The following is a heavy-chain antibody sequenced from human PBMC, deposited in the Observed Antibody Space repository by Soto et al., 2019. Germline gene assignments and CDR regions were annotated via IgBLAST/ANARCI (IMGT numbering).Heavy chain of an antibody. CDR1: GFTFSSYA. V-gene: IGHV3-30-3*01. CDR3: ARDAGPDIVLVPAADYYYYGMDV. Sequence: QVQLVESGGGVVQPGRSLRLSCAASGFTFSSYAMHWVRQAPGKGLEWVAVISYDGSNKYYADSVKGRFTISRDNSKNTLYLQMNSLRAEDTAVYYCARDAGPDIVLVPAADYYYYGMDVWGQGTTVTVSS. J-gene: IGHJ6*02. CDR2: ISYDGSNK. D-gene: IGHD2-2*01.